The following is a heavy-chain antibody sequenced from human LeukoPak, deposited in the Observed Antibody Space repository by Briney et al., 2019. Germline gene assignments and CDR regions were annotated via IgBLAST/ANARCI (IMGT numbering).Heavy chain of an antibody. V-gene: IGHV3-72*01. CDR2: TRGEHHSYTS. Sequence: VQPGGSLRLSCAASGFTFSDHYMDWVHQAPGKGVEWVGRTRGEHHSYTSEYAASVKGRFTISRDDSKNSLYLQMNSLKAEDTAVYYCARVTVTTGSYYYYMDVWGKGTTVTVSS. CDR3: ARVTVTTGSYYYYMDV. CDR1: GFTFSDHY. J-gene: IGHJ6*03. D-gene: IGHD4-17*01.